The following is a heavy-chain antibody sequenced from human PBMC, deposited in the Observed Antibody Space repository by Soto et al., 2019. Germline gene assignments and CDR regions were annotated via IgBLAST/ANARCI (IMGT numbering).Heavy chain of an antibody. V-gene: IGHV3-15*07. CDR1: GFTFSNAW. CDR3: WYYDFWSGYLATDY. D-gene: IGHD3-3*01. CDR2: IKSKSDGGTT. J-gene: IGHJ4*02. Sequence: GGSLRLSCAASGFTFSNAWMNWVRQAPGKGLEWVGRIKSKSDGGTTDYAAPVKGRFTISRDDSKNTLYLQMNSLKTEDTAVYYCWYYDFWSGYLATDYWGQGTLVTVSS.